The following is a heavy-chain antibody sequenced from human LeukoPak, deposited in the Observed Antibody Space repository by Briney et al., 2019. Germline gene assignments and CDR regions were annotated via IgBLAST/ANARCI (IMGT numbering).Heavy chain of an antibody. CDR2: ISYDGGNK. CDR3: AKDPPYYYGSGYYYYYYGMDV. J-gene: IGHJ6*02. V-gene: IGHV3-30-3*01. D-gene: IGHD3-10*01. Sequence: PGRSLRLSCVASGITFSSYPMHWVRQAPGKGLEWVAIISYDGGNKKYADSVKGRFTISRDNSKNTLYLQMNSLRAEDTAVYYCAKDPPYYYGSGYYYYYYGMDVWGQGTTVTVSS. CDR1: GITFSSYP.